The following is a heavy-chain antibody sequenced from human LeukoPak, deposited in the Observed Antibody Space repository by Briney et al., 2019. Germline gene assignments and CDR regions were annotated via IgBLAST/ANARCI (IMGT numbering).Heavy chain of an antibody. CDR1: GFTFSNYW. V-gene: IGHV3-7*03. J-gene: IGHJ4*02. CDR2: KKEDGSDK. Sequence: PGGSLRLSCAASGFTFSNYWMDWVRQSPGKGLEWVANKKEDGSDKYYVDSVKGRFTISRDNAKNSLYLQMNSLRAEDTVVYYCAREISSTSPRGDYWGQGTLVTVSS. D-gene: IGHD2-2*01. CDR3: AREISSTSPRGDY.